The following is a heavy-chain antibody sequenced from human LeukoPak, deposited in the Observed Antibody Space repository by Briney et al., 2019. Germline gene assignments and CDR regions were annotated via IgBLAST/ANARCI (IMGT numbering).Heavy chain of an antibody. Sequence: QPGGSLRLSCATSEFTFSNFALSWVRRAPGKGLEWVSTTTGSGTNTYYAVSVKGRFTISRDNSKNTLYLQMNSLRADDTAVYYCAKPLPLYDYVWGTYRDYFDCWGQGTLVTVSS. J-gene: IGHJ4*02. D-gene: IGHD3-16*02. V-gene: IGHV3-23*01. CDR1: EFTFSNFA. CDR2: TTGSGTNT. CDR3: AKPLPLYDYVWGTYRDYFDC.